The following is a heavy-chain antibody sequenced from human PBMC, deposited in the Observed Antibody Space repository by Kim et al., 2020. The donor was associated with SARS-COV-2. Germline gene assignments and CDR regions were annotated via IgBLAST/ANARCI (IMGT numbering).Heavy chain of an antibody. CDR2: ISGSGGDT. V-gene: IGHV3-23*01. CDR3: AKDRVVRGVMGAFAS. J-gene: IGHJ4*02. Sequence: GGSLRLSCAASGFTFSSYAMCWVRQAPGKGLEWVSTISGSGGDTYYADSVKGRFTISRDNSKNTIYLQMNSLGAQDTAVYYCAKDRVVRGVMGAFASWGQGTLVTVSS. CDR1: GFTFSSYA. D-gene: IGHD3-10*01.